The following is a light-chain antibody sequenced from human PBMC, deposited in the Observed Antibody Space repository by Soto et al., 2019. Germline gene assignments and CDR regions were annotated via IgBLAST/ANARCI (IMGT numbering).Light chain of an antibody. CDR1: QSVTSGY. J-gene: IGKJ4*01. V-gene: IGKV3-20*01. Sequence: EIVLTQSPGTLSLSPGERAILSCRASQSVTSGYFAWYQQKPGQPPRLLIYGASSRATGIADRFSGSGSGTDLTLTINRLEPEDFAVYYCQQYGISPLTFGGGTKVDIK. CDR2: GAS. CDR3: QQYGISPLT.